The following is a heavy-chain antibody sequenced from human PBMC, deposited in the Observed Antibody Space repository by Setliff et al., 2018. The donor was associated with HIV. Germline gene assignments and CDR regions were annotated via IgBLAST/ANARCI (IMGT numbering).Heavy chain of an antibody. CDR2: ITSDGSNE. CDR3: ASDQLAMVRRNGMDV. V-gene: IGHV3-30*04. CDR1: GFIFSNYA. Sequence: AGGSLRLSCAASGFIFSNYAMQWVRQAPGKGLEWVAAITSDGSNEYYADSVKGRFTISRDNSKNTLYVQMNSLRVEDTAVYYCASDQLAMVRRNGMDVWGQGTTVTVSS. D-gene: IGHD3-10*01. J-gene: IGHJ6*02.